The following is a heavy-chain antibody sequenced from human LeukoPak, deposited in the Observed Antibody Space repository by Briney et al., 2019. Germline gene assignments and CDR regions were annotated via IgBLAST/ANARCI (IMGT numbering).Heavy chain of an antibody. J-gene: IGHJ4*02. D-gene: IGHD3-3*01. CDR1: GYTFTGYF. CDR2: INPNSGGT. CDR3: ARGGITIFGVCDY. V-gene: IGHV1-2*02. Sequence: ASVKVSCKASGYTFTGYFMHWVRQAPGQGLEWMGWINPNSGGTNYQGRVTMTRDTSISTAYMELSRLRSDDTAVYYCARGGITIFGVCDYWGQGTLVTVSS.